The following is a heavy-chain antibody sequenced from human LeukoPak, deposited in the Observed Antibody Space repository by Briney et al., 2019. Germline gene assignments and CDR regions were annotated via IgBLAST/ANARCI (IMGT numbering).Heavy chain of an antibody. CDR2: ISSSSSTI. D-gene: IGHD2-2*01. Sequence: GGSLRLSCEASGFTFSSYRMNWVRQAPGKGLEWVSYISSSSSTIYYADSVKGRFTISRDNAKNSLYLQMNSLRAEDTAVYYCARERCSSTSCSNYFDYWGQGTLVTVSS. V-gene: IGHV3-48*01. CDR3: ARERCSSTSCSNYFDY. CDR1: GFTFSSYR. J-gene: IGHJ4*02.